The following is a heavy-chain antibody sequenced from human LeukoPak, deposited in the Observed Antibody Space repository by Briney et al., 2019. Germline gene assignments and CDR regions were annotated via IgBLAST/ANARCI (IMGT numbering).Heavy chain of an antibody. CDR1: GFTFSSYA. Sequence: GGSLRLSCAASGFTFSSYAMSWVRQAPGKGLEWVSAICGSGGSTYYADSVKGRFTISRDSSKNTLYLQMNSLRAEDTAVYYCAKDKRELSVYYFDYWGQGTLVTVSS. D-gene: IGHD1-26*01. CDR3: AKDKRELSVYYFDY. V-gene: IGHV3-23*01. J-gene: IGHJ4*02. CDR2: ICGSGGST.